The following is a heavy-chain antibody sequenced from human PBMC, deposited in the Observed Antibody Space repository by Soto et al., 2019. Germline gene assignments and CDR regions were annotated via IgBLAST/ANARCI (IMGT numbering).Heavy chain of an antibody. CDR1: GFTFSSYA. CDR3: AKVDSHLVNADYYYYGMDV. D-gene: IGHD3-22*01. J-gene: IGHJ6*02. CDR2: ISGSGGST. V-gene: IGHV3-23*01. Sequence: GESLKISCAASGFTFSSYAMSWVRQAPGKGLEWVSAISGSGGSTYYADSVKGRFTISRDNSKNTLYLQMNSLRAEDTAVYYCAKVDSHLVNADYYYYGMDVWGQGTTVTVSS.